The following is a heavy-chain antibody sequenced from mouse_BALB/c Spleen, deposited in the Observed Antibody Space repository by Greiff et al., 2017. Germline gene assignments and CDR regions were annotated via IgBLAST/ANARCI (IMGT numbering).Heavy chain of an antibody. V-gene: IGHV14-4*02. J-gene: IGHJ3*01. CDR1: GFNIKDYY. D-gene: IGHD4-1*01. Sequence: EVQLQQSGAELVRSGASVKLSCTASGFNIKDYYMHWVKQRPEQGLEWIGWIDPENGDTEYAPKFQGKATMTADTSSNTAYLQLSSLTSEDTAVYYCNFLWDGFAYWGQGTLVTVSA. CDR3: NFLWDGFAY. CDR2: IDPENGDT.